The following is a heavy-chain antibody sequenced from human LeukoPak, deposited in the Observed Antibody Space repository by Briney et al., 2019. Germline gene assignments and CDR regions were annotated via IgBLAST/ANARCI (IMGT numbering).Heavy chain of an antibody. CDR1: GGSFSGYY. Sequence: PSETLSLTCAVYGGSFSGYYWSWIRQPPGKGLEGIGEINHSGSTNYNPSLKSRVTISVDTSKNQFSLKLSSVTAADTAVYYCARGGIWFGELLSADWFDPWGQGTLVTVSS. J-gene: IGHJ5*02. V-gene: IGHV4-34*01. CDR3: ARGGIWFGELLSADWFDP. D-gene: IGHD3-10*01. CDR2: INHSGST.